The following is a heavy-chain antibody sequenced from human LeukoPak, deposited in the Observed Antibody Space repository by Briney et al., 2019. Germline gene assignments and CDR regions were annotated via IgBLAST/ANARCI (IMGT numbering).Heavy chain of an antibody. CDR2: ISYDGSNK. Sequence: GRSLRLSCAASGFTFSSYAMHWVRQAPGRGLEWVAVISYDGSNKYYADSVKGRFTISRDNSKNTLYLQMNSLRAEDTAVYYCARDSGWELPGYFDCWGQGTLVTVSS. CDR3: ARDSGWELPGYFDC. V-gene: IGHV3-30-3*01. D-gene: IGHD1-26*01. J-gene: IGHJ4*02. CDR1: GFTFSSYA.